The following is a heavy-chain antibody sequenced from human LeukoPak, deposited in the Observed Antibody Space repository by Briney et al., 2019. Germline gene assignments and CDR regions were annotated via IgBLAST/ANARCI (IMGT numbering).Heavy chain of an antibody. J-gene: IGHJ4*02. CDR3: AKGSRSSRPYYFDF. V-gene: IGHV3-23*01. Sequence: PGGSLRLSCAASGFTFNNYAMAWVRQAPGKGLEWVSAITGSGDGTYHSDSVKGRFTISRDNSKTTLYLQMNSLRAEDTAVYYCAKGSRSSRPYYFDFWGQEILVTVSS. CDR2: ITGSGDGT. D-gene: IGHD6-19*01. CDR1: GFTFNNYA.